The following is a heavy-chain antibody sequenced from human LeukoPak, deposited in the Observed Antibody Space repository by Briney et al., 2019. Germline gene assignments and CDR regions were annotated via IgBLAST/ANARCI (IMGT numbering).Heavy chain of an antibody. D-gene: IGHD3-22*01. V-gene: IGHV3-23*01. CDR2: ISGSGGST. CDR3: ARLDSSGFDY. Sequence: GGSLRLSCAASGFTFSSYAMSWVRQAPGKGLEWVSAISGSGGSTYYADSVKGRFTISRDNAKNSLYLQMNSLRAEDTAVYYCARLDSSGFDYWGQGTLVTVSS. CDR1: GFTFSSYA. J-gene: IGHJ4*02.